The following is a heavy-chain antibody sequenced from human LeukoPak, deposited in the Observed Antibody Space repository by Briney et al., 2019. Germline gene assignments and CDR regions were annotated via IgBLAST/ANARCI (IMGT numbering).Heavy chain of an antibody. J-gene: IGHJ4*02. Sequence: GGSLRLSCAASGFTFSSYSMNWVGQAPGKGLEWVSYISSSSSTIYYADSVKGRFTISRDNAKNSLYLQMNSLRAEGTAVYFCARSPYIYYFDYWGQGTLVTVSS. D-gene: IGHD4-11*01. CDR3: ARSPYIYYFDY. CDR2: ISSSSSTI. V-gene: IGHV3-48*01. CDR1: GFTFSSYS.